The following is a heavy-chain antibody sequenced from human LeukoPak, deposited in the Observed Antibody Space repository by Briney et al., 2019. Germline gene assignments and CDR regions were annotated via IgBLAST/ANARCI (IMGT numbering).Heavy chain of an antibody. CDR1: GGSITSSSYY. Sequence: SETLSLTCTVSGGSITSSSYYWGWIRQPPGKGLEWIGSVYYSGSTNYNPSLKSRVTISVDTSKNQFSLKLSSVTAADTAVYYCARDIGGAVTVDYWGQGTLVTVSS. J-gene: IGHJ4*02. V-gene: IGHV4-39*07. D-gene: IGHD3-10*01. CDR2: VYYSGST. CDR3: ARDIGGAVTVDY.